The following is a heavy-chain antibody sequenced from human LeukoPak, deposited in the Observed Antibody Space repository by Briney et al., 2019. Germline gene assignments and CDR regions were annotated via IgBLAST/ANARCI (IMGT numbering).Heavy chain of an antibody. CDR2: IRYDGSNK. D-gene: IGHD4-17*01. J-gene: IGHJ4*02. V-gene: IGHV3-30*02. CDR3: ARGKPYGDYGGATFDY. CDR1: GFTFSSYG. Sequence: GGSLRLSCAASGFTFSSYGMHWVRQAPGKGLEWVAFIRYDGSNKYYADSVKGRFTISRDNSKNTLYLQMNSLRAEDTAVYYCARGKPYGDYGGATFDYWGQGTLVTVSS.